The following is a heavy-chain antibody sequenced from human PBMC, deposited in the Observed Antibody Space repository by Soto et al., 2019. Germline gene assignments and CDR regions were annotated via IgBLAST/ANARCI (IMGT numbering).Heavy chain of an antibody. D-gene: IGHD4-17*01. CDR3: ARERNDYVPTRRPQGAFDI. Sequence: QVQLVESGGGVVQPGRSLRLSCAASGFTFSSYAMHWVRQAPGKGLEWVAVISYDGSNKYYADSVKGRFTISRDNSKNMLYLQMNSLRAEDTAVYYCARERNDYVPTRRPQGAFDIWGQGTMVTVSS. J-gene: IGHJ3*02. V-gene: IGHV3-30-3*01. CDR2: ISYDGSNK. CDR1: GFTFSSYA.